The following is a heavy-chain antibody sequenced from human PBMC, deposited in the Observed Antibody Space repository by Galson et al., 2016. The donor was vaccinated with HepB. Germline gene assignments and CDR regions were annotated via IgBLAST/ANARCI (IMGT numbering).Heavy chain of an antibody. CDR1: GFTFSTYS. J-gene: IGHJ3*02. D-gene: IGHD2-21*02. CDR3: VKETGGSDFYMGPRAFEI. V-gene: IGHV3-48*02. CDR2: ISSRSSTV. Sequence: SLRLSCAASGFTFSTYSMNWVRQAPGKGLEWVSYISSRSSTVYYADSLKGRFTGSRDNAKNSLYLQMNSLREADTASYYCVKETGGSDFYMGPRAFEIWGRRTLVIGSA.